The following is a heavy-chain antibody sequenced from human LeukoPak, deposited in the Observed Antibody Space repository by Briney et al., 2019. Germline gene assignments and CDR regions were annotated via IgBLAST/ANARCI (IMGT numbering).Heavy chain of an antibody. D-gene: IGHD6-19*01. CDR3: ARSHSDWYVNTAGH. CDR2: INTNTGNP. J-gene: IGHJ4*02. CDR1: GYTFTNYG. Sequence: ASVKVSCKTSGYTFTNYGINWVRQAPGQGLEWMGWINTNTGNPTYAQGFTGRFVFSLDTSVSTAYLQISSLKAEDTAVYYCARSHSDWYVNTAGHWGQGTLVTVSS. V-gene: IGHV7-4-1*02.